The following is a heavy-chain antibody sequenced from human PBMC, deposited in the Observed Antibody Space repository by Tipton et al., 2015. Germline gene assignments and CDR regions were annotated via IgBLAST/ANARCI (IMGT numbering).Heavy chain of an antibody. CDR2: INSDGSST. CDR3: ARGTVAGDY. D-gene: IGHD6-19*01. V-gene: IGHV3-74*01. Sequence: GSLRLSCAASGFTFNMHWMQWVRQAPGKGLVWVSRINSDGSSTSYADSVKGRFTISRDNAKNTLYLQMNSLRAEDTAVYYCARGTVAGDYWGQGTLVTVSS. J-gene: IGHJ4*02. CDR1: GFTFNMHW.